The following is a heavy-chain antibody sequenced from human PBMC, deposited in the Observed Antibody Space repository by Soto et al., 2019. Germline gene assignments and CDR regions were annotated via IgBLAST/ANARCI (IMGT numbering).Heavy chain of an antibody. Sequence: QVQLVESGGGVVQPWRSLRLSCAASGFTFSSYGMHWVRQAPRKGLEWVAGIAYDGSNKYYADSVKGRFTISRDKYKNTMYLQMNSLRAEDTAVYYCAKDWDIVVVTAIRYGMDVWGQGTTVTVSS. J-gene: IGHJ6*02. V-gene: IGHV3-30*18. D-gene: IGHD2-21*02. CDR3: AKDWDIVVVTAIRYGMDV. CDR1: GFTFSSYG. CDR2: IAYDGSNK.